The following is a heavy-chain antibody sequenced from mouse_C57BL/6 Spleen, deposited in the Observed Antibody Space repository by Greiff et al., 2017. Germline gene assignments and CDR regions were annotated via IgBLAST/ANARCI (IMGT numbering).Heavy chain of an antibody. CDR1: GYTFTSYW. D-gene: IGHD1-1*01. CDR2: IYPGSGST. CDR3: ASPYYYGSSDDGYAMDY. Sequence: VQLQQPGAELVKPGASVKMSCKASGYTFTSYWITWVKQRPGQGLEWIGDIYPGSGSTNYNEKFKSKATLTVDTSSSTAYMQLSSLTSEDSAVYYCASPYYYGSSDDGYAMDYWGQGTSVTVSS. V-gene: IGHV1-55*01. J-gene: IGHJ4*01.